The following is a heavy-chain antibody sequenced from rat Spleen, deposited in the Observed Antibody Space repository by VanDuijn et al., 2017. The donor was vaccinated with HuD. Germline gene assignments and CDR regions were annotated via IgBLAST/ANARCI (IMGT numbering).Heavy chain of an antibody. Sequence: EVQLVESGGGLVQPGRSLKLSCAASGFTFSNYYMAWVRQAPTKGLEWVASISPSGGSTYYPDSVKGRFTISRDNAKSTQYLQMYSLRSEDTATYYCATYSGRFDYWGQRVMVTVSS. D-gene: IGHD1-1*01. CDR2: ISPSGGST. CDR1: GFTFSNYY. J-gene: IGHJ2*01. CDR3: ATYSGRFDY. V-gene: IGHV5-27*01.